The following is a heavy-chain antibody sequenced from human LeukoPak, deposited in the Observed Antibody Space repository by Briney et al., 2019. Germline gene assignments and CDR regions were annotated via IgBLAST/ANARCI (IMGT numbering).Heavy chain of an antibody. V-gene: IGHV4-59*01. Sequence: SETLSLTCTVSGGSISSYYWNRIRQPPGKGLEWIGYIFYSGRTNYNPFLKSRVTISVDTSKNQFSLKPSSLTAADTAVYYCARVEEYSSGWYYFDYWGQGTLVTVSS. D-gene: IGHD6-19*01. CDR2: IFYSGRT. CDR3: ARVEEYSSGWYYFDY. J-gene: IGHJ4*02. CDR1: GGSISSYY.